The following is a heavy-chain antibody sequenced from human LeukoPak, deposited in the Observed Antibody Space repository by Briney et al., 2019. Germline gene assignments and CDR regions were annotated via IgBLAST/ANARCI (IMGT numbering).Heavy chain of an antibody. CDR2: IKPDGSEK. CDR1: GITLGSYW. CDR3: ARGRMAVAGSYEY. V-gene: IGHV3-7*05. Sequence: GGSLRLSCAASGITLGSYWMTWVRQAPGKGLECVANIKPDGSEKHYVDSVEGRFTISRDNAKNSLFLEMNSLRAEDTAVYYCARGRMAVAGSYEYWGQGTLVTVSS. D-gene: IGHD6-19*01. J-gene: IGHJ4*02.